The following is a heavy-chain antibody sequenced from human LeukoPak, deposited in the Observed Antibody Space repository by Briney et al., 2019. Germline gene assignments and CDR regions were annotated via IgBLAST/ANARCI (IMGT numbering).Heavy chain of an antibody. Sequence: ASVKVSCKASGGTFSSYAISWVRQAPGQGLEWMGGIIPIFGTANYAQRFQGRVTITADKSTSTAYMELSSLRSEDTAVYYCARGLWFGEFAFDYWGQGTLVTVSS. V-gene: IGHV1-69*06. CDR3: ARGLWFGEFAFDY. J-gene: IGHJ4*02. CDR1: GGTFSSYA. CDR2: IIPIFGTA. D-gene: IGHD3-10*01.